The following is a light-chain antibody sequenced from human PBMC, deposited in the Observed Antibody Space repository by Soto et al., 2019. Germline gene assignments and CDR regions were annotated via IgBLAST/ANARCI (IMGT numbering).Light chain of an antibody. CDR1: QSVSSN. J-gene: IGKJ4*01. Sequence: EIVMTQSPATLSVSPGERATLSCRASQSVSSNLAWYQQKPGQAPRLLIYGASTRATGIPARFSGSGSGTEFTLTISSLQSEDFAFYYCQQHNDWPLTFGGGTKVDIK. V-gene: IGKV3-15*01. CDR2: GAS. CDR3: QQHNDWPLT.